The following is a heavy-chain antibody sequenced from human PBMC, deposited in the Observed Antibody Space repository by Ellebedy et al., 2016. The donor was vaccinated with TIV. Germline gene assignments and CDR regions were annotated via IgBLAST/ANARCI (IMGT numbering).Heavy chain of an antibody. V-gene: IGHV3-53*01. J-gene: IGHJ4*02. CDR3: ASNGDKGY. D-gene: IGHD4-23*01. CDR1: GFTVSNNY. CDR2: IYSGGST. Sequence: GESLKISCAASGFTVSNNYMNWVRQAPGKGLEWVSLIYSGGSTHYADSVRGRFTISRDYSKNTLYLQMNSLRAEDTAVYYCASNGDKGYWGQGTLVTVPS.